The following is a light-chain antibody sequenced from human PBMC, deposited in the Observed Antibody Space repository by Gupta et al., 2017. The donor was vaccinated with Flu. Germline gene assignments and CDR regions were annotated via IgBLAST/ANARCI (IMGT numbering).Light chain of an antibody. J-gene: IGKJ5*01. V-gene: IGKV3-11*01. CDR2: DAS. CDR3: QQRSNFIT. CDR1: QSVSSY. Sequence: EIVLTQSPATLSLPPGERATLSCRASQSVSSYLAWYQQKPGQAPRLLIYDASNRATGIPARFSGSGSGTDFTLTISSLEPEDFAVYYCQQRSNFITFGQGTRLEIK.